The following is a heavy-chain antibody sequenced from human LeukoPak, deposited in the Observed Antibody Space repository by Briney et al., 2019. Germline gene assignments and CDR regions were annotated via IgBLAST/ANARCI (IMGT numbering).Heavy chain of an antibody. CDR3: ARDGGDYYDILTGYDY. Sequence: SETLSLTCTVSGGSISSSSYYWGWIRQPPGKGLEWIGSIYYSGSTYYNPSLESRVTISVDTSKNQFSLKLSPVTAADTAVYYCARDGGDYYDILTGYDYWGQGTLVTVSS. D-gene: IGHD3-9*01. CDR2: IYYSGST. CDR1: GGSISSSSYY. J-gene: IGHJ4*02. V-gene: IGHV4-39*02.